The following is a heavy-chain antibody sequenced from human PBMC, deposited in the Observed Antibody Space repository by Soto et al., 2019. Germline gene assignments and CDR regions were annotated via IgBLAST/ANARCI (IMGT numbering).Heavy chain of an antibody. CDR3: ARRGRDGFDI. J-gene: IGHJ3*02. CDR1: GGSISTYY. V-gene: IGHV4-4*07. Sequence: QVQLQESGPGLVKPSETLSLTCTVSGGSISTYYWNWIRQSAGKGLEWIGRVYISGSTSYHPSLKSRVAMSVDTSNNQFSLKVTSVTAADTAVYYCARRGRDGFDIWGQGTMVTVSS. CDR2: VYISGST.